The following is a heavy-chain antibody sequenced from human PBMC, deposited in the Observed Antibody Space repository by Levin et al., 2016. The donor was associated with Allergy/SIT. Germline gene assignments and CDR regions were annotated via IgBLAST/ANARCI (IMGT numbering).Heavy chain of an antibody. Sequence: GESLKISCKGSGYSFTTYWIAWVRQMPGKGLEWMGIIYPGDSDARYSPSFQGQVTISVDKSISTAYLQWTSLKASDSAMYYCARHDYAPNQYYHGMAVWGQGTTVTVSS. CDR2: IYPGDSDA. D-gene: IGHD4-17*01. J-gene: IGHJ6*02. CDR1: GYSFTTYW. V-gene: IGHV5-51*01. CDR3: ARHDYAPNQYYHGMAV.